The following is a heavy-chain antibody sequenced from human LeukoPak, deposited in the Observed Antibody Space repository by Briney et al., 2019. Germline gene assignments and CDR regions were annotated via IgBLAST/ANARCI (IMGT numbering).Heavy chain of an antibody. CDR1: GYTFTSYD. J-gene: IGHJ5*02. V-gene: IGHV1-8*01. D-gene: IGHD6-6*01. CDR2: MNPNSGNT. CDR3: ARGRIAARRRWFDP. Sequence: GASVKVSCKASGYTFTSYDINWVRQAAGQGLEWMGWMNPNSGNTGYAQKFQGRVTMTRNTSISTAYMELSSLRSEDMAVYYCARGRIAARRRWFDPWGQGTLVTVSS.